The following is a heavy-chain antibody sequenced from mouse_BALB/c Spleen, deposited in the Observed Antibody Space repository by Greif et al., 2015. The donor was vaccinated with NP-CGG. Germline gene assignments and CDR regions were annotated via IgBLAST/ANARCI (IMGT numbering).Heavy chain of an antibody. V-gene: IGHV1-77*01. CDR2: IYPGSGNT. CDR3: ARGGFTTATHFDY. Sequence: VQLQQSGAELARPGASVKLSCKASGYTFTDYYINWVKQRTGQGLEWIGEIYPGSGNTYCNEKFKGKATLTADKSSSTAYMQLSSLTSEDSAVYFCARGGFTTATHFDYWGQGTTLTASS. D-gene: IGHD1-2*01. CDR1: GYTFTDYY. J-gene: IGHJ2*01.